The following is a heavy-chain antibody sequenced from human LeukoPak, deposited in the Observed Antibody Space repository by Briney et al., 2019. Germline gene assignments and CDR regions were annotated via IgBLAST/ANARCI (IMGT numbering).Heavy chain of an antibody. CDR1: GFTFSSYW. D-gene: IGHD6-19*01. J-gene: IGHJ6*02. Sequence: PGGSLRLSCAASGFTFSSYWMSWVRQAPGKGLEWGANIKQDGSEKYYVDSGKGRFTISRDNAKNSLYLQMNSLRAEDTAVYYCARGIAVETMYGMDVWGQGTTVTVSS. V-gene: IGHV3-7*02. CDR3: ARGIAVETMYGMDV. CDR2: IKQDGSEK.